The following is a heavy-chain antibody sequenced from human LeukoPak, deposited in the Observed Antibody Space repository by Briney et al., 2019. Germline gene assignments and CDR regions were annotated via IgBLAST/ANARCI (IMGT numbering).Heavy chain of an antibody. CDR2: INAGNGNT. V-gene: IGHV1-3*01. D-gene: IGHD5-12*01. CDR3: ARKSEWLPVYGMDV. CDR1: GYTFTSYA. J-gene: IGHJ6*02. Sequence: GASVKVSCKASGYTFTSYAMHWVRQAPGRRLEWMGWINAGNGNTKYSQKFQGRVTITRDTSASTAYMELSSLRSEDTAVYYCARKSEWLPVYGMDVWGQGTTVTVSS.